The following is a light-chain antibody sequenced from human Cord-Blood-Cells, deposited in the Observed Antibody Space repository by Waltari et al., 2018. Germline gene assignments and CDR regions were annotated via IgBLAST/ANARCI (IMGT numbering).Light chain of an antibody. CDR2: QDS. CDR3: QACDSSTVV. CDR1: KLGDKY. J-gene: IGLJ2*01. V-gene: IGLV3-1*01. Sequence: YELTQQPSVSVSPGQTASITCSGDKLGDKYAFWYQQKPGHSPVLVIYQDSKRPSGIPERFSGSNSGNTATLTISGTQAMDEADYYCQACDSSTVVFGGWTKLTVL.